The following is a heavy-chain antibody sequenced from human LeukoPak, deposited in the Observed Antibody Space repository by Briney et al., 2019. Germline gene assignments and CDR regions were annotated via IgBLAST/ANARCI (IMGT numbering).Heavy chain of an antibody. Sequence: GGSLRLSCATSGFTVSSNYMSWVRQAPGKGLEWVSVIYDSGTTYYADSVKGRFLILRDTSKNTVDLQMNSLRVEDTAVYYCAGRRSSGRYAYWGQGTLVTVSS. CDR2: IYDSGTT. D-gene: IGHD6-19*01. CDR3: AGRRSSGRYAY. J-gene: IGHJ4*02. V-gene: IGHV3-53*01. CDR1: GFTVSSNY.